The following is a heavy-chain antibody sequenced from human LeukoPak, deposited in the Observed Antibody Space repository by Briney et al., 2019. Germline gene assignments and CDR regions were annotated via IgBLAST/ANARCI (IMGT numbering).Heavy chain of an antibody. V-gene: IGHV4-39*01. CDR2: IYYSGSP. D-gene: IGHD2-21*02. Sequence: SETLSLTCTVSGGSISSSTYYWGWLRQPPGTGLEWIGSIYYSGSPYDNPSLKSRVTISVDTSKNQFSLKLSSATAADTAVYYCARHGGDYGYYTFDIWGQGTMVTVSP. CDR3: ARHGGDYGYYTFDI. CDR1: GGSISSSTYY. J-gene: IGHJ3*02.